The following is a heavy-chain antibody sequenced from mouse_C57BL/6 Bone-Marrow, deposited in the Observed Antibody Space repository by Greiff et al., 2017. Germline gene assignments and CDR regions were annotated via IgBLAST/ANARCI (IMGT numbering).Heavy chain of an antibody. CDR3: ARGLLRYDWYFDV. Sequence: QVQLQQSGAELARPGASVKLSCKASGYTFTSYGLSWVKQRTGQGLEWIGEIYPRSGTTYYNEKFKGKATLTADKSSSTAYMELRSLTSEDSAVYFCARGLLRYDWYFDVWGTGTTVTVSS. CDR2: IYPRSGTT. CDR1: GYTFTSYG. J-gene: IGHJ1*03. D-gene: IGHD1-1*01. V-gene: IGHV1-81*01.